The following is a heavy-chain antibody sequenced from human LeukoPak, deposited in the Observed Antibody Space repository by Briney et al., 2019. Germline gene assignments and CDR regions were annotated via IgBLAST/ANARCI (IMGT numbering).Heavy chain of an antibody. J-gene: IGHJ4*02. CDR3: ARTLLFDY. V-gene: IGHV3-7*01. Sequence: GGSLRLSCAASGFTFSDFYMRCFRQAPGKGLEWVANIKQDGSEKYYVDSVKGRFTISRDNAKNSLYLQMNSLRAEDTAVYYCARTLLFDYWGQGTLVTVSS. CDR1: GFTFSDFY. CDR2: IKQDGSEK.